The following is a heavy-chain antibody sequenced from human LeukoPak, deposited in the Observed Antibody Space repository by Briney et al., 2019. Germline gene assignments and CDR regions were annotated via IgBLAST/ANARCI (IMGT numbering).Heavy chain of an antibody. CDR2: IYSGGST. D-gene: IGHD3-22*01. CDR1: GFTVSSNY. Sequence: PGGSLRLSCAASGFTVSSNYMSWVRQAPGKGLEWVSVIYSGGSTYYADSVKGRFTISRDNSKNTLYLQMNSLRAEDTAVYYCARNRRYYYDSSGYYYGMDVWGQGTTVTVSS. V-gene: IGHV3-53*01. J-gene: IGHJ6*02. CDR3: ARNRRYYYDSSGYYYGMDV.